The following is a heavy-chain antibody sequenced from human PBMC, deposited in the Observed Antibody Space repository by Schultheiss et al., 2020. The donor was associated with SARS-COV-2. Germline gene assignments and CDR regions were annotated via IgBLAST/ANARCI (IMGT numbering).Heavy chain of an antibody. CDR3: AREVAGTLWFDY. D-gene: IGHD6-19*01. Sequence: SETLSLTCTVSGGSISSYYWSWIRQPPGKGLEWIGEINHSGSTNYNPSLKSRVTISVDTSKNQFSLKLSSMTAADTAVYYCAREVAGTLWFDYWGRGTLVTVSS. CDR2: INHSGST. J-gene: IGHJ4*02. CDR1: GGSISSYY. V-gene: IGHV4-34*01.